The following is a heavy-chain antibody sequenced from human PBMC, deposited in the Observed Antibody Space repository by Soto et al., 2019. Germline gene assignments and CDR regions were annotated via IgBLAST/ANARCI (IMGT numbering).Heavy chain of an antibody. D-gene: IGHD1-1*01. J-gene: IGHJ6*02. Sequence: QPGGSLRLSCAAPGFTFSGYGMHWVRQAPGKGLEWVAVISYDGNNKYYADSVKGRFTISRDNSKNTLYLQMNSLRAEDTAVYYCAKGGRGTYYYYYGMDVWGQGTTVTVSS. CDR3: AKGGRGTYYYYYGMDV. CDR1: GFTFSGYG. CDR2: ISYDGNNK. V-gene: IGHV3-30*18.